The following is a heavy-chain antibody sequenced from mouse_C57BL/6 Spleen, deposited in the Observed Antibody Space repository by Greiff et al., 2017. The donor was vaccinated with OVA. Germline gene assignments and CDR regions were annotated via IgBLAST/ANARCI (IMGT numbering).Heavy chain of an antibody. CDR2: IDPSDSYT. D-gene: IGHD1-1*01. V-gene: IGHV1-50*01. Sequence: QVQLQQPGAELVKPGASVKLSCKASGYTFTSYWMPWVKQRPGQGLEWIGEIDPSDSYTHYNQKFKGKATLTVDTSSSTAYMQLSSLTSEDSAVYYCASRSSSWYFDVWGTGTTVTVSS. CDR3: ASRSSSWYFDV. J-gene: IGHJ1*03. CDR1: GYTFTSYW.